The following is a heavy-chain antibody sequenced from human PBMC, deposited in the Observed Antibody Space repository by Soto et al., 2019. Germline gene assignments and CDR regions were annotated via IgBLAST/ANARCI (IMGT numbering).Heavy chain of an antibody. CDR2: IYDGGST. D-gene: IGHD3-10*01. CDR1: GDSISRYY. J-gene: IGHJ6*02. Sequence: QVQLQQSGPGLVRPSETLSLTCTVSGDSISRYYWSWIRQSPGKGLEWIGYIYDGGSTRNNPSLRSGVPISATTSENQFSLKLSSVTAGDTAVYYCARAPTYSYGSGSPYYFYAMDVWGQGTTVTVSS. V-gene: IGHV4-59*01. CDR3: ARAPTYSYGSGSPYYFYAMDV.